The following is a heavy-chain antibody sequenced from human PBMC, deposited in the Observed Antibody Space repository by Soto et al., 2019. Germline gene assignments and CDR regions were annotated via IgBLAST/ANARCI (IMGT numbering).Heavy chain of an antibody. V-gene: IGHV3-30*03. D-gene: IGHD2-15*01. CDR1: GFTFNTFG. CDR3: ARDRGYDAHDFYYNAMDV. CDR2: ISYDGSDK. Sequence: QEQLVESGGGVVLPGRSLRLSCAASGFTFNTFGMHWVRQAPGKGLEWVAVISYDGSDKYYSDSVRGRFTISRDNSMNTLYLQMNSLRTEDTAVYYCARDRGYDAHDFYYNAMDVWGQGTTVTVSS. J-gene: IGHJ6*02.